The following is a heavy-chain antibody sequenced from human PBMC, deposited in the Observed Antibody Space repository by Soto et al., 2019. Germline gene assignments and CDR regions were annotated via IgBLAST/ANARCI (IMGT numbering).Heavy chain of an antibody. D-gene: IGHD1-26*01. J-gene: IGHJ5*02. CDR3: ATVVLGSYNWFDP. V-gene: IGHV1-24*01. CDR1: GYTLTELS. Sequence: ASVKVSCKVSGYTLTELSMHWVRQAPGKGLECMGGFDPEDGETIYAQKFQGRVTMTEDTSTDTAYMELSSLRSEDTAVYYCATVVLGSYNWFDPWGQGTLVTVSS. CDR2: FDPEDGET.